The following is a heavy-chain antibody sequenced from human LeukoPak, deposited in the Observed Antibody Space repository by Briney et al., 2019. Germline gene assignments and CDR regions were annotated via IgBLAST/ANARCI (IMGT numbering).Heavy chain of an antibody. CDR2: VNHDGSEK. CDR1: GFTFSSYW. CDR3: ARERHLDV. V-gene: IGHV3-7*01. J-gene: IGHJ6*02. Sequence: GGSLRLSCAASGFTFSSYWMTWVRQAPGKGLEWVANVNHDGSEKRYVDSVKGRFTISRDNAKNSLYLQMNSLRAEDTAVYYCARERHLDVWGQGTTVTVSS.